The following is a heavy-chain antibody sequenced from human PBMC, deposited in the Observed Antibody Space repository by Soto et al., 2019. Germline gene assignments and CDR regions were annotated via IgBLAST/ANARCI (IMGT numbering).Heavy chain of an antibody. J-gene: IGHJ6*02. V-gene: IGHV4-4*02. Sequence: SETLSLTCTVSGGSISSSNWWSWVRQPPGKGLEWIGESHHSGSTNYNPSLKSRVTISVDKSKNQFSLKLSSVTAADTALYYCARCAYGSFTFGMDVWGQGTTVTVSS. CDR2: SHHSGST. D-gene: IGHD3-10*01. CDR1: GGSISSSNW. CDR3: ARCAYGSFTFGMDV.